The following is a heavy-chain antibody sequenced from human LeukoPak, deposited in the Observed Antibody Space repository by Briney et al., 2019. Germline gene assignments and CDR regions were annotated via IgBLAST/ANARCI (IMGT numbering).Heavy chain of an antibody. V-gene: IGHV1-2*02. CDR2: ISPDSGGT. Sequence: AASVKVSCKASGYTFIDYYIHWVRQAPGQGLEFLGWISPDSGGTNYPQKFQGRVTLTRDTSISTAYMELSRLRSDDTAVYYCATAVYSGYDLDFDYWGQGTLVNVSS. D-gene: IGHD5-12*01. CDR1: GYTFIDYY. J-gene: IGHJ4*02. CDR3: ATAVYSGYDLDFDY.